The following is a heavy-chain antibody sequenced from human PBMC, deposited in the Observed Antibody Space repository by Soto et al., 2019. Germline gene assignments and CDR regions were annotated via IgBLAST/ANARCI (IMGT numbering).Heavy chain of an antibody. CDR1: GCSISSSSYY. CDR3: ARQSLGATSYYYYGMDV. D-gene: IGHD1-26*01. CDR2: IYYSGST. Sequence: LSLTCTVSGCSISSSSYYWVLIRQPPGKGLEWIGSIYYSGSTYYNPSLKSRVTISVDTSKNQFSLKLSSVTAADTAVYYCARQSLGATSYYYYGMDVWGQGTTVTVSS. V-gene: IGHV4-39*01. J-gene: IGHJ6*02.